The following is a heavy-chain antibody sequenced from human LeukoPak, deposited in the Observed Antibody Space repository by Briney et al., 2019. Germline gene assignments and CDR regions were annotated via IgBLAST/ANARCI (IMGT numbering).Heavy chain of an antibody. CDR3: AREVGATPARFDY. V-gene: IGHV3-48*03. Sequence: GGSLRLSCAASGXTFNSFEVNRVRQAPGKGLEWLSYISISGGTIYYADSVKGRFTISRDNAKNSLYLQMNSLRAEDTAVYYCAREVGATPARFDYWGQGTLVTVSS. J-gene: IGHJ4*02. D-gene: IGHD1-26*01. CDR2: ISISGGTI. CDR1: GXTFNSFE.